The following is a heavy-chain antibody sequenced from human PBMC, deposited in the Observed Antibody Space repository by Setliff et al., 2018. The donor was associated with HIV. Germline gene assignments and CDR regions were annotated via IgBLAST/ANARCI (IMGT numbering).Heavy chain of an antibody. Sequence: ASVKFSCKASGYTFTGYYLHWLRQAPGQGLEWMGYIIPDSGDTKYSQKFQGRVTMTRDTSITTAYMELSRLRSDDTAVYYCARVGGTYSYDTDGFFSFYFEIWGRGTLVTVSS. J-gene: IGHJ4*02. CDR1: GYTFTGYY. V-gene: IGHV1-2*02. CDR3: ARVGGTYSYDTDGFFSFYFEI. CDR2: IIPDSGDT. D-gene: IGHD3-22*01.